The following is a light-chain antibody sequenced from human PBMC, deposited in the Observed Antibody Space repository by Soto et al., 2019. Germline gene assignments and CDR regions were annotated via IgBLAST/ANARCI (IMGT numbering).Light chain of an antibody. J-gene: IGLJ2*01. CDR3: CSYARSNVVV. Sequence: QSALTQPASVSGSPRQSITISCTGTSSDIGSYHLVSWYQQHPGKAPKLIIYEGSKRPSGVSNRFSGSKSGNTASLTISGLQTEDEAYYYCCSYARSNVVVFGGGTKLTVL. V-gene: IGLV2-23*01. CDR2: EGS. CDR1: SSDIGSYHL.